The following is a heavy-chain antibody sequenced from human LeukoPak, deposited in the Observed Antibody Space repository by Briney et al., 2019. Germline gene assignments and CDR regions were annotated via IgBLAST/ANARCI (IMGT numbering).Heavy chain of an antibody. CDR2: ISSSSSYI. J-gene: IGHJ6*04. CDR3: ARVIGDTAMVPNYNYYYGMDV. D-gene: IGHD5-18*01. Sequence: GGSLRLSCAASGFTFSSYSMNWVRQAPGKGLEWVSSISSSSSYIYYADSVKGRFTISRDNAKNSLYLQMNSLRAEDTAVYYCARVIGDTAMVPNYNYYYGMDVWGKGTTVTVSS. CDR1: GFTFSSYS. V-gene: IGHV3-21*01.